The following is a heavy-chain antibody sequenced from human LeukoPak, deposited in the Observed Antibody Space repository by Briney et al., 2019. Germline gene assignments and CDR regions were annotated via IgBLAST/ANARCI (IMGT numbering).Heavy chain of an antibody. CDR2: IRSKTYGGTT. CDR1: GFTFSSYG. CDR3: TRGTPMANNWFDP. Sequence: GGSLRLSCAASGFTFSSYGMHWVRQAPGKGLEWVSFIRSKTYGGTTEYAASVKGRFTISRDDSKSIAYLQMSSLKTEDTAVYYCTRGTPMANNWFDPWGQGTLVTVSS. D-gene: IGHD5-18*01. J-gene: IGHJ5*02. V-gene: IGHV3-49*04.